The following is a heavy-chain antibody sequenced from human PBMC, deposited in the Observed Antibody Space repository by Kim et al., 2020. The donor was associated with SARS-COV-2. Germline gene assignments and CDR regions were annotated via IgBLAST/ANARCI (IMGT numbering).Heavy chain of an antibody. CDR3: ARDREYSSYVDV. J-gene: IGHJ6*02. Sequence: NYADSVGGRFTISRDNAKNTLYLQMNSLRVDDTAVYYCARDREYSSYVDVWGQGTTVTVSS. D-gene: IGHD5-18*01. V-gene: IGHV3-74*01.